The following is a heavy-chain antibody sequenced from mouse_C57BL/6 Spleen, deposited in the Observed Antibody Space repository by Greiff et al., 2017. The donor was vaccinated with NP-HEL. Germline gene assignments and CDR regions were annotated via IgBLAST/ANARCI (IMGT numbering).Heavy chain of an antibody. V-gene: IGHV8-8*01. J-gene: IGHJ4*01. CDR2: IWWDDDK. Sequence: QVTLKVSGPGILQPSQTLSLTCSFSGFSLSTFGMGVGWIRQPSGQGLEWLAHIWWDDDKYYNPALKSRLTTSKDTSKNQVFLKIANVDTADTATYYCARIAKRGYDGIYYAMDYWGQGTSVTVSS. CDR1: GFSLSTFGMG. D-gene: IGHD2-2*01. CDR3: ARIAKRGYDGIYYAMDY.